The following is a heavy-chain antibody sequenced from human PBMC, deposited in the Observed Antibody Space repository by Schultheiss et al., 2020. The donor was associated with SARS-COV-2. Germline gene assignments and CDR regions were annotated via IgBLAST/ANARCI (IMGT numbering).Heavy chain of an antibody. CDR2: IYHSGST. CDR3: ARHADYGSGSLFARPDFDY. D-gene: IGHD3-10*01. CDR1: GGSFSGYY. Sequence: SETLSLTCAVYGGSFSGYYWSWVRQPPGKGLEWIGEIYHSGSTYYNPSLKSRLTMSVDTSKNQFSLRLTSVTAADTAVYSCARHADYGSGSLFARPDFDYWGQGTLVTVSS. V-gene: IGHV4-34*01. J-gene: IGHJ4*02.